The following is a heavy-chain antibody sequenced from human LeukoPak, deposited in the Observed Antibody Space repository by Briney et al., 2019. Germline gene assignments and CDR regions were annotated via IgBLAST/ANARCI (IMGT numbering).Heavy chain of an antibody. CDR2: ISATGAGT. Sequence: SGGSLRLSCVVSGLSFRSYAMTWVRQGPGKGLEWVSSISATGAGTYYSDSVRGRFTISRDNSKSTLFLQMNGLRAEDTAVYYCAKLNPATSGSYSDSWGQGTLVTVSA. CDR3: AKLNPATSGSYSDS. V-gene: IGHV3-23*01. D-gene: IGHD1-26*01. J-gene: IGHJ4*02. CDR1: GLSFRSYA.